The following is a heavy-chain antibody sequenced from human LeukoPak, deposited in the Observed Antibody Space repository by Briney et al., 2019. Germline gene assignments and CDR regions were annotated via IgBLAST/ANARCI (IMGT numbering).Heavy chain of an antibody. D-gene: IGHD3-22*01. CDR3: ARFGYYDSSGFDY. CDR1: GYSISSGYY. V-gene: IGHV4-38-2*02. CDR2: IYHSGST. J-gene: IGHJ4*02. Sequence: SETLSLTCTVSGYSISSGYYWGWIRQPPGKGLEWIGSIYHSGSTYYNPSLKSRVTISVDTSKNQFSLKLSSVTAADTAVYYCARFGYYDSSGFDYWGQGTLVTVSS.